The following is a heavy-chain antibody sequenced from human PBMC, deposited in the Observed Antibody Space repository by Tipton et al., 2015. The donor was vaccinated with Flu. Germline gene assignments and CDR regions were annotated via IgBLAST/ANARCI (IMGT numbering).Heavy chain of an antibody. CDR2: ISSSSSYI. CDR1: GFTFSSYS. CDR3: ARQDCSGGSCPLGMDV. V-gene: IGHV3-21*01. Sequence: SLRLSCAASGFTFSSYSMNWVRQAPGKGLEWVSSISSSSSYIYYADSVKGRFTISRDNAKNSLYLQMNSLRAEDTAVYYCARQDCSGGSCPLGMDVWGQGTPVTVSS. D-gene: IGHD2-15*01. J-gene: IGHJ6*02.